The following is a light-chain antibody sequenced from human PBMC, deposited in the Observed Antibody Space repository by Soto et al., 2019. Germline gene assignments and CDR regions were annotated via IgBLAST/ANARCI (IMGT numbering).Light chain of an antibody. CDR2: DVS. CDR1: QSINRH. Sequence: EIVLTQSPATLSLSPGERATLSCRASQSINRHLAWYRQKPGQAPRLLIYDVSNRATGIPARFSGSGSGTDFTLTISSLEPEDFAVYYCQQRSNWPRTFGQGTKVDIK. CDR3: QQRSNWPRT. V-gene: IGKV3-11*01. J-gene: IGKJ1*01.